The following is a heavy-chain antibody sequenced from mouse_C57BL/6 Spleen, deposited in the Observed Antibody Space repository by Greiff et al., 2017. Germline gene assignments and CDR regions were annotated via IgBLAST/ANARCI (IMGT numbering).Heavy chain of an antibody. J-gene: IGHJ3*01. Sequence: VQLQQPGAELVKPGASVKLSCKASGYTFTSYWMHWVKQRPGQGLEWIGMIHPNSGSTNYNEKFKSKATLTVDKSSSTAYMQLSSLTSADSAVYYCARSDYYGSSPAWFAYWGQGTLVTVSA. V-gene: IGHV1-64*01. CDR3: ARSDYYGSSPAWFAY. CDR2: IHPNSGST. D-gene: IGHD1-1*01. CDR1: GYTFTSYW.